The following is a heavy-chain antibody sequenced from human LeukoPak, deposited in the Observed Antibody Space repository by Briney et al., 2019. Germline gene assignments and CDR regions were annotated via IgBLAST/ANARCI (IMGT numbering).Heavy chain of an antibody. CDR2: INGDGSRA. Sequence: GGSLRLSCAASGFAFSSYWMHWVRHAPGKGLVWVSRINGDGSRASYADSVKGRFTISRDNAKNTLYLQMNSLRAEDTAVYYCARHYDFWSGYYTGNGMDVWGQGTTVTVSS. D-gene: IGHD3-3*01. J-gene: IGHJ6*02. CDR3: ARHYDFWSGYYTGNGMDV. CDR1: GFAFSSYW. V-gene: IGHV3-74*01.